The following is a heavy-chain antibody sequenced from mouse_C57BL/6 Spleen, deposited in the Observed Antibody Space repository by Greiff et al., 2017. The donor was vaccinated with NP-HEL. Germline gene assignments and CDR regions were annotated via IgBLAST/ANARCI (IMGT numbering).Heavy chain of an antibody. D-gene: IGHD1-1*01. CDR2: INPNYGTT. J-gene: IGHJ1*03. V-gene: IGHV1-39*01. Sequence: VQLQQSGPELVKPGASVKISCKASGYSFTDYNMNWVKQSNGKSLEWIGVINPNYGTTSYNQKFKGKATLTVDQSSSTAYMQLNSLTSEDSAVYYCANYYGSSPYWYFDVWGTGTTVTVSS. CDR3: ANYYGSSPYWYFDV. CDR1: GYSFTDYN.